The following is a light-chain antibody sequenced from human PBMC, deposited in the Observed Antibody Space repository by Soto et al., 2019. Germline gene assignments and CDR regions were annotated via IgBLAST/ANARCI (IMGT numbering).Light chain of an antibody. CDR3: QQYNSYAWT. J-gene: IGKJ1*01. CDR2: DAS. V-gene: IGKV1-5*01. CDR1: QNLSGW. Sequence: DIQMTQSPATLSASVGDRVTITCRASQNLSGWLAWYQQKPGKAPKLMIYDASSLESGVPSRVSGSGSGTEFALAISSLQPDDFAPYACQQYNSYAWTISEGTEVEIK.